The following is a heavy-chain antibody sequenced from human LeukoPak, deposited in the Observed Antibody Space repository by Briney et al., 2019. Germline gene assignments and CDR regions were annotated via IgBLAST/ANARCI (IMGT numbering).Heavy chain of an antibody. V-gene: IGHV3-33*01. Sequence: QPGGSLRLSCAASGFTFSSYGMHWVRQAPGKGLEWVAVIWYDGSNKCYADSVKGRFTISRDNSKNTLYLQMNSLRAEDTAVYYCARDKNWFDPWGQGTLVTVSS. CDR2: IWYDGSNK. J-gene: IGHJ5*02. CDR3: ARDKNWFDP. CDR1: GFTFSSYG.